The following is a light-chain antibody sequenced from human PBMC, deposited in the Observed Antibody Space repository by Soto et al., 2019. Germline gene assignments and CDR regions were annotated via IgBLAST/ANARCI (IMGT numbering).Light chain of an antibody. CDR2: GAS. J-gene: IGKJ4*01. Sequence: EIVLTQSPGTLSLSPGERATLSCRASQSVSSSYLAWYQQKPGQAPRILIYGASSRGTGIPDRFSGSGSGTDFTLTISRLEPEDFAVYYCQPYDSSPLTFGGGTKVEIK. CDR1: QSVSSSY. V-gene: IGKV3-20*01. CDR3: QPYDSSPLT.